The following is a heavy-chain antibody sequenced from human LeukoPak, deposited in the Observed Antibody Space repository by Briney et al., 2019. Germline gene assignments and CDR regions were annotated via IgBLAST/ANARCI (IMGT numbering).Heavy chain of an antibody. CDR3: ARVRGSGYYYSPGMDV. D-gene: IGHD3-22*01. V-gene: IGHV1-46*01. CDR1: GYTFTSYY. Sequence: GASLKLSCTASGYTFTSYYMHWVRQAPGQGLGWMGIINPSGGSTSYAQKSQGTVTMTRATSTSTVYMELSSLRSEDTAVYYWARVRGSGYYYSPGMDVWGQGTTVTVSS. J-gene: IGHJ6*02. CDR2: INPSGGST.